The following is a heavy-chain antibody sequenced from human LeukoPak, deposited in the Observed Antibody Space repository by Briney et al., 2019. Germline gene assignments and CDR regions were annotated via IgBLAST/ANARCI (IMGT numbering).Heavy chain of an antibody. D-gene: IGHD3-3*01. CDR3: ARGIRLRFLEWFQTHFDY. CDR2: INPSGGST. V-gene: IGHV1-46*03. CDR1: GYTFISYY. J-gene: IGHJ4*02. Sequence: ASVKVSCKASGYTFISYYMHWVRQAPGQGLEWMGIINPSGGSTSYAQKFQGRVTMTRDTSTSTVYMELSSLRSEDTAVYYCARGIRLRFLEWFQTHFDYWGQGTLVTVSS.